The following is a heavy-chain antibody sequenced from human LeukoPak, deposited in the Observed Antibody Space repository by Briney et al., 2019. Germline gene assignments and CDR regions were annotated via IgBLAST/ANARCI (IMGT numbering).Heavy chain of an antibody. V-gene: IGHV1-8*03. J-gene: IGHJ4*02. CDR2: ISPNSGDT. D-gene: IGHD3-16*01. CDR3: ARTPPGGDVDH. CDR1: GYTFSSYA. Sequence: ASVKVSCKASGYTFSSYAMNWVRQAPGQGLEWMGWISPNSGDTGYAQKFQGRITTTRNTPLSTVYMELNSLRSEDTAVYYCARTPPGGDVDHWGEGTLVTVSS.